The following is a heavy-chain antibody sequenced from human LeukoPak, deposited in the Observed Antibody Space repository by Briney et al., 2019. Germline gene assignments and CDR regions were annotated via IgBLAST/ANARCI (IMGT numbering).Heavy chain of an antibody. CDR3: AKNVREADWYYYYMDV. Sequence: AGGSLRLSCAASGFTFSSYAMTWVRQAPGKGLEWVSAISGSGVTTYFADSVKGRFTISRDNSKNTLYLQMNSLRAEDTAVYYCAKNVREADWYYYYMDVWGKGTTVTVSS. V-gene: IGHV3-23*01. J-gene: IGHJ6*03. CDR2: ISGSGVTT. D-gene: IGHD3-9*01. CDR1: GFTFSSYA.